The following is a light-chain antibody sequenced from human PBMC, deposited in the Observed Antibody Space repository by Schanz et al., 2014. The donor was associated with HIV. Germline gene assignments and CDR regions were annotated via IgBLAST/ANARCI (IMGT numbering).Light chain of an antibody. CDR1: SSNIGAGYY. J-gene: IGLJ3*02. Sequence: QSVLTQPPSVSGSPGQRITISCTGSSSNIGAGYYVHWYQQFPGTAPKLLIYENNHRPSGVPDRFSGPKSGTSASVDIRGLRSGDEVEYDRAAWDDVLSGRVFGGGAKL. CDR2: ENN. CDR3: AAWDDVLSGRV. V-gene: IGLV1-40*01.